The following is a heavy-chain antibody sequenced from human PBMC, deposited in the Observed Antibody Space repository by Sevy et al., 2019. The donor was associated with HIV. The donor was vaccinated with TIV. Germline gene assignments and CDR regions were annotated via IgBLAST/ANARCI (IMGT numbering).Heavy chain of an antibody. J-gene: IGHJ5*02. Sequence: GGSLRLSCAASGFTFSSYAMHWVRQAPGKGLEWVAVISYDGSNKYYADSVKGRFTISRDNSKNTLYLQMNSLRAEDTAVYYCAKCLTPVTNQWSFDRWGQGTLVTVSS. CDR1: GFTFSSYA. CDR3: AKCLTPVTNQWSFDR. CDR2: ISYDGSNK. V-gene: IGHV3-30-3*01. D-gene: IGHD4-17*01.